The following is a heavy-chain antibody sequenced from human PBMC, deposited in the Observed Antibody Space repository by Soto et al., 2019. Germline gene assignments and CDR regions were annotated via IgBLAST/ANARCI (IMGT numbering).Heavy chain of an antibody. V-gene: IGHV3-23*01. CDR3: AKDRSHYSSGWHNWFDP. CDR1: GFTFSIYA. CDR2: ISGSGGDT. Sequence: GGSLRLSCAASGFTFSIYAMSWVRQTPGKGLEWVSTISGSGGDTYYADSAQGRFTVSRDNSKNTLFLQMSSLGAEDTGVYYCAKDRSHYSSGWHNWFDPWGQGTLVTVSS. D-gene: IGHD6-19*01. J-gene: IGHJ5*02.